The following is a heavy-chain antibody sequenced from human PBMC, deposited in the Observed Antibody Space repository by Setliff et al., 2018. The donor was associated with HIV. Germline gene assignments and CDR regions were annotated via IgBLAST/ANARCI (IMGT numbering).Heavy chain of an antibody. CDR3: ALGTYYYYMDV. CDR1: GGSINNDIYF. CDR2: IYYSGNT. V-gene: IGHV4-30-4*01. J-gene: IGHJ6*03. Sequence: SETLSLTCSVSGGSINNDIYFWTWIRQHPGKGLEWIGYIYYSGNTYYHPSLKSRVTISVDTSKNQFSLKLSSVTAADTAVYYCALGTYYYYMDVWGKGTTVTVSS. D-gene: IGHD1-1*01.